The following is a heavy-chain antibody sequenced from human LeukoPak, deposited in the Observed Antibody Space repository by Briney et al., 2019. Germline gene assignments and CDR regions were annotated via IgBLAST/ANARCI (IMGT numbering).Heavy chain of an antibody. J-gene: IGHJ5*02. D-gene: IGHD3-10*01. CDR1: GLTFSSYW. CDR2: INRDGSST. Sequence: GGSLRLSCAASGLTFSSYWMHWVRQAPGKELVWASHINRDGSSTNYADSVKGRFTISRDNSKNTLYLQMSSLRAEDSAVYYCAISHGSGKHWFDPWGQGTPVTVSS. V-gene: IGHV3-74*01. CDR3: AISHGSGKHWFDP.